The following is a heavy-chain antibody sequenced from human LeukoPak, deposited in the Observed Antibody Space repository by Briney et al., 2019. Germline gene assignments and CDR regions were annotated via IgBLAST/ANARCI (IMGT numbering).Heavy chain of an antibody. D-gene: IGHD2-2*01. CDR1: GFTFSSHW. J-gene: IGHJ4*02. CDR2: IKYDASST. V-gene: IGHV3-74*01. CDR3: ARDQLRVVPAAMDY. Sequence: GGSLRLSCADSGFTFSSHWMHWVRQAPGKGLVWVSRIKYDASSTSYADSVKGRFTISRDNAKNSLYLQMNSLRAEDTAVYYCARDQLRVVPAAMDYWGQGTLVTVSS.